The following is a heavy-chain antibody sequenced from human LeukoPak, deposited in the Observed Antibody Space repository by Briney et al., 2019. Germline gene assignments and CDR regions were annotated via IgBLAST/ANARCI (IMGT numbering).Heavy chain of an antibody. J-gene: IGHJ5*02. D-gene: IGHD3-3*01. CDR3: ARANDFWSGYYNGFVP. V-gene: IGHV4-34*01. CDR2: INHSGST. Sequence: AETQPLTCAVYVGSFSSYYWSWIRQPPGKGREWLGEINHSGSTNYNPSLKSRVTISVDTSKNQFSLKLSSVTAADTAVYYCARANDFWSGYYNGFVPWGQGTLVTVSS. CDR1: VGSFSSYY.